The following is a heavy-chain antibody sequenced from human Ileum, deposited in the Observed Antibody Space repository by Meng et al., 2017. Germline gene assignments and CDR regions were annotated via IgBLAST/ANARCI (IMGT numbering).Heavy chain of an antibody. D-gene: IGHD1-7*01. CDR2: IYHSGST. V-gene: IGHV4-4*02. CDR3: ASLRYNWNYSADY. Sequence: QVQPPGLGPGPVKPSGTLSLPCAGSGGSISRSNWWSWVRQPPGKGLEWIGEIYHSGSTNYNPSPKSRVTISVDKSKNQFSLKLSSVTAADTAVYYCASLRYNWNYSADYWGQGTLVTVSS. CDR1: GGSISRSNW. J-gene: IGHJ4*02.